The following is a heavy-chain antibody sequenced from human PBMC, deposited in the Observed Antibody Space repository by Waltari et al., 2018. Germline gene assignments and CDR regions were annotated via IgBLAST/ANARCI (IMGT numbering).Heavy chain of an antibody. D-gene: IGHD3-22*01. Sequence: LVQSGAEVKKPGASVKVSCKASGYTFTGYAILWVRQAPGQGLEWMGLINPENGDTHYAQKFQGRVAMTTDTSTNTAFMELHSLRSDDTAVYYCLRDSSGSHFDYWGQGTLVTVSS. CDR1: GYTFTGYA. V-gene: IGHV1-2*06. J-gene: IGHJ4*02. CDR2: INPENGDT. CDR3: LRDSSGSHFDY.